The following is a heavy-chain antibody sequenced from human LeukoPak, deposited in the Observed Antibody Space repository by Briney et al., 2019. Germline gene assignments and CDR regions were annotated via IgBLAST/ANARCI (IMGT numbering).Heavy chain of an antibody. J-gene: IGHJ6*02. CDR1: GFTFSSYW. Sequence: GGSLRLSCAASGFTFSSYWMHWVRQAPGKGLVWVSRINSDGSSTSYADSVKGRFTISRDNAKNTLYLQMNSLRAEDTAVYYCCEGYCYYDMDVWGQGTTVTVSS. CDR2: INSDGSST. CDR3: CEGYCYYDMDV. V-gene: IGHV3-74*01.